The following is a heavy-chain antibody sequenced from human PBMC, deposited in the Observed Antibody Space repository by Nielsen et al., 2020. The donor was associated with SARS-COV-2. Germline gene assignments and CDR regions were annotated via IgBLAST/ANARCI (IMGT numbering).Heavy chain of an antibody. CDR2: ISSSSSYI. Sequence: GESLKISCATSGFTFRLYPMSWVRQAPGKGLEWVSSISSSSSYIYYADSVKGRFTISRDNAKNSLYLQMNSLRAEDTAVYYCARPSLGGNYYGMDVWGQGTTVTVSS. V-gene: IGHV3-21*01. J-gene: IGHJ6*02. CDR3: ARPSLGGNYYGMDV. D-gene: IGHD3-10*01. CDR1: GFTFRLYP.